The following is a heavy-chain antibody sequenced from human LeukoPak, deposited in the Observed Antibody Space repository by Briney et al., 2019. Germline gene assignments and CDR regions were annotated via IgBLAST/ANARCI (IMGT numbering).Heavy chain of an antibody. V-gene: IGHV3-11*06. CDR3: ARALIGYYFDY. J-gene: IGHJ4*02. CDR2: ISSSSTYI. Sequence: GGSLRLSCAASGFTFSDYYMSWIRQAPGKGLEWVSSISSSSTYIYFADSVKGRFTISRDNSKNSLYLQMNSLRAEDTAVYYCARALIGYYFDYWGQGTLVTVSS. D-gene: IGHD2-8*01. CDR1: GFTFSDYY.